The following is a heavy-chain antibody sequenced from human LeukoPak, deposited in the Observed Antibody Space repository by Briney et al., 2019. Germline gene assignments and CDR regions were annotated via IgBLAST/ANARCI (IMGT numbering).Heavy chain of an antibody. V-gene: IGHV1-2*02. Sequence: ASVKVSCKASGYTFTGYYIHWVRQAPGQGLEWMGWINPHSGGTNYAQKFQGGVTMTRDTSITTAYMELSSLRSDDTAVYYCARSVEGYCSGGSCYSYSYYMDVWGKGTTVTVSS. CDR1: GYTFTGYY. CDR2: INPHSGGT. D-gene: IGHD2-15*01. CDR3: ARSVEGYCSGGSCYSYSYYMDV. J-gene: IGHJ6*03.